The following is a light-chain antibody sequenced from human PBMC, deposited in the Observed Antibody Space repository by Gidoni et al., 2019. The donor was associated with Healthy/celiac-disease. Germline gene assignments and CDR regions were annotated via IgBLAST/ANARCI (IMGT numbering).Light chain of an antibody. CDR1: KLGDKY. V-gene: IGLV3-1*01. J-gene: IGLJ2*01. Sequence: QTASITCSGGKLGDKYACWYQQKPGQSPVLVIYQDSKRPSGIPERFSGSNSGNTATLTISGTQAMDEADYYCQAWDSSTVVFGGGTKLTVL. CDR3: QAWDSSTVV. CDR2: QDS.